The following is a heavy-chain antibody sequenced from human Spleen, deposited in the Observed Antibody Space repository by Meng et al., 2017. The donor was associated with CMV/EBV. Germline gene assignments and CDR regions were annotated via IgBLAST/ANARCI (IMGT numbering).Heavy chain of an antibody. CDR2: INPSGGST. V-gene: IGHV1-46*01. D-gene: IGHD2-2*01. CDR3: ARESRRRKYCSSSSCYAYFDY. J-gene: IGHJ4*02. Sequence: MHWVRQAPGKGLEWMGIINPSGGSTSYAQKFQGRVTMTRDTSTSTVYMDLSSLRSDDTAVYYCARESRRRKYCSSSSCYAYFDYWGQGILVTVSS.